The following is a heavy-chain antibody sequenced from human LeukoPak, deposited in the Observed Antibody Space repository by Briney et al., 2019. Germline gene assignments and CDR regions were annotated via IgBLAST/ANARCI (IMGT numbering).Heavy chain of an antibody. CDR1: GGSISNYY. CDR3: ARHLSGAHTAFDY. J-gene: IGHJ4*02. V-gene: IGHV4-59*08. CDR2: IYYSGIT. D-gene: IGHD1-26*01. Sequence: SETLSLTCTVSGGSISNYYWSWIQQPPGKGLEWIAYIYYSGITNYNPSLKSRVTISVNTSKNQFSLKLSSVTAADTAVYYCARHLSGAHTAFDYWGQGNLVTVSS.